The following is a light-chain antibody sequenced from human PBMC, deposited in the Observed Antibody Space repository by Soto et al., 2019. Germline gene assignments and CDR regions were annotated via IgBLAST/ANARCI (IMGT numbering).Light chain of an antibody. CDR2: EDN. CDR3: QSYDATNPV. V-gene: IGLV6-57*01. Sequence: QSVSESPGKTVIISCTRSSGSIASNYVQWYQQRPGSSPTTVIYEDNQRPSGVPDRFSGSIDSSSNSASLTISGLETEDEADYCCQSYDATNPVFGGGTKLTVL. CDR1: SGSIASNY. J-gene: IGLJ3*02.